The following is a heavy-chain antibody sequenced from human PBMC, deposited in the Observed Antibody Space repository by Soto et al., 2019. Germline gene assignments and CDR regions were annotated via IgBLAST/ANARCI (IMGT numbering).Heavy chain of an antibody. Sequence: QVQLVESGGGVVQPGRSLRLSCAASGFTFSSYGMHWVRQAPGKGLEWVAVIWYDGSKKYYADSVKGRFTISRDNSKNTLYLQMNSLRAEDTAVYYCARDQGRGYSYGFDYWGQGTLVTVSS. J-gene: IGHJ4*02. CDR3: ARDQGRGYSYGFDY. V-gene: IGHV3-33*01. CDR1: GFTFSSYG. CDR2: IWYDGSKK. D-gene: IGHD5-18*01.